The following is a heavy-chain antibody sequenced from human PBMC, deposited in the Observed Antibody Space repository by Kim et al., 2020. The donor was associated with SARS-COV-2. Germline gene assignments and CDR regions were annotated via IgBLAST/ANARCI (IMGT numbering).Heavy chain of an antibody. J-gene: IGHJ6*02. Sequence: NPSLKCRVTISVDRSKNQFSLKLSSVTAADTAVYYGARGYGSGSPYGMDVWGQGTTVTVSS. CDR3: ARGYGSGSPYGMDV. D-gene: IGHD3-10*01. V-gene: IGHV4-30-2*01.